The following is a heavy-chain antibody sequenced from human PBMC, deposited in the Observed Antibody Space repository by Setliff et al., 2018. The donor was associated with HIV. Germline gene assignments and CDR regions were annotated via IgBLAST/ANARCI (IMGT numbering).Heavy chain of an antibody. CDR2: IFYTGST. Sequence: SETLSLTCTVSNDSISSSTAHYWGWIRRPPGKGLEWIGSIFYTGSTYYSTSLKSRVTISVDTSKNQFSLKLSSVTAADTAVYYCARHFGGDYQLPDLFDYWGQGTLVTVSS. V-gene: IGHV4-39*01. CDR1: NDSISSSTAHY. CDR3: ARHFGGDYQLPDLFDY. J-gene: IGHJ4*02. D-gene: IGHD2-2*01.